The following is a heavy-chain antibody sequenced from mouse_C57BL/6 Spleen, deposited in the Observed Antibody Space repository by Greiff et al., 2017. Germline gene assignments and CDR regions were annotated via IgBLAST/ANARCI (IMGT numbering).Heavy chain of an antibody. J-gene: IGHJ3*01. D-gene: IGHD2-4*01. Sequence: VQLQQSGAELVKPGASVKISCKASGYAFSSYWMNWVKQRPGQGLAWIGQIYPGDGDTNYNGKFKGKATLTADKSSSTAYMQLSSLTSEDSAVYFCSLYYDYEGFAYWGQGTLVTVSA. V-gene: IGHV1-80*01. CDR3: SLYYDYEGFAY. CDR2: IYPGDGDT. CDR1: GYAFSSYW.